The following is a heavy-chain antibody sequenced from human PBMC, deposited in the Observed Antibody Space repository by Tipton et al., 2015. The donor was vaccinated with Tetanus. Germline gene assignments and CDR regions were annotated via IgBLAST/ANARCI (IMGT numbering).Heavy chain of an antibody. CDR2: ISGSSNTI. V-gene: IGHV3-11*01. D-gene: IGHD1-26*01. J-gene: IGHJ3*01. Sequence: SLRLSCAASGFTFSDFYMTWIRQAPGKGLEWLSSISGSSNTINYADSVKGRFTISRDNAKNSLYLQMNSLTVEDTAVYYCARRGSGTYYRVFDVWGEGTMVTVSS. CDR1: GFTFSDFY. CDR3: ARRGSGTYYRVFDV.